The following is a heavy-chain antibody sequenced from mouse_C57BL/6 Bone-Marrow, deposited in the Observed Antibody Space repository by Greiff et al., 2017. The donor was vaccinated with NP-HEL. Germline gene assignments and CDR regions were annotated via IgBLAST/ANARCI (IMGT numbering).Heavy chain of an antibody. CDR1: GFTFSSYG. J-gene: IGHJ4*01. CDR2: ISSGGSYT. Sequence: DVHLVESGGDLVKPGGSLKLSCAASGFTFSSYGMSWVRQTPDQRLEWVATISSGGSYTYYPDSVKGRFTISRDNAKNTLYLQMSSLKSEDTAMYYCARRRYAMDYGGRGTSVTVTS. CDR3: ARRRYAMDY. V-gene: IGHV5-6*01.